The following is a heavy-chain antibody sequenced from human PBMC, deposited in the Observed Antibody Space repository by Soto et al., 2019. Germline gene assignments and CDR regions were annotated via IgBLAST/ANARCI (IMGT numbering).Heavy chain of an antibody. Sequence: QVQLVQSGAEVKKPGSSVKVSCKASGGTFSSYAISWVRQAPGQGLEWMGGIIPIFGTANYAQKFQGRVTIPADESTSPAYMELSSLRSEDTAVYYCARDGAWYYDFWSGYAYNWFDPWGQGTLVTVSS. J-gene: IGHJ5*02. CDR3: ARDGAWYYDFWSGYAYNWFDP. V-gene: IGHV1-69*12. CDR1: GGTFSSYA. D-gene: IGHD3-3*01. CDR2: IIPIFGTA.